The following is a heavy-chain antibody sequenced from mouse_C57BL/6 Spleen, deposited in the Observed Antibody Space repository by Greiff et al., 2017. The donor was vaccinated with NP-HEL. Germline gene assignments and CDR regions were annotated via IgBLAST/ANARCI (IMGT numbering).Heavy chain of an antibody. V-gene: IGHV5-4*01. J-gene: IGHJ4*01. CDR3: ARDLMGGYAMDY. CDR2: ISDGGSYT. Sequence: EVQLVESGGGLVKPGGSLKLSCAASGFTFSSYAMSWVRQTPEKRLEWVATISDGGSYTYYPDNVKGRFTISRDNAKNNLYLQMSHLKSEDTAMYYCARDLMGGYAMDYWGQGTSVTVSS. CDR1: GFTFSSYA.